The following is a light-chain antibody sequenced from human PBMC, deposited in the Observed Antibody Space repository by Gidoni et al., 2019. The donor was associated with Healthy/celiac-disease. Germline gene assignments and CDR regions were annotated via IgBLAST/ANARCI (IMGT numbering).Light chain of an antibody. CDR1: SSDVGSYNL. V-gene: IGLV2-23*03. CDR2: EGS. J-gene: IGLJ3*02. Sequence: QSALTQPASVSGSPGQSITISCTGTSSDVGSYNLVSWYQQHPGKAPKLMIYEGSKRPSGVSNRFSVSNSGNTASLTISGLQAEDEADYYCCSYAGSSTFVFGGGTKLTVL. CDR3: CSYAGSSTFV.